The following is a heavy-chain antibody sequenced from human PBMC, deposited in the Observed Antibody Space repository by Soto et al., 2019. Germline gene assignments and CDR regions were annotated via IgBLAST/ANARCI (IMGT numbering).Heavy chain of an antibody. Sequence: GASVKVSCKASGGTFSSYTISWVRQAPGQGLEWMGRIIPILGIANYAQKFQGRVTITADRSTSTAYMELSSLRSEDTAVYYCATYSRIAARTQHYRDYWGQGTLVTVSS. CDR3: ATYSRIAARTQHYRDY. CDR1: GGTFSSYT. V-gene: IGHV1-69*02. J-gene: IGHJ4*02. D-gene: IGHD6-6*01. CDR2: IIPILGIA.